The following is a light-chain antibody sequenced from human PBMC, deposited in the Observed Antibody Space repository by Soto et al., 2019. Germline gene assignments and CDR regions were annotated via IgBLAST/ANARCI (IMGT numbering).Light chain of an antibody. CDR2: EVT. Sequence: QSALTQPPSASGSPGQSVTISCTGTSSDVGGYDCVSWYQQYPGKAPKLLTYEVTKRPSGVPARFSGSKSGNTASLTVSGPQAEDEADYYCSSYAGSNTVVFGGGTKLTVL. CDR3: SSYAGSNTVV. V-gene: IGLV2-8*01. CDR1: SSDVGGYDC. J-gene: IGLJ2*01.